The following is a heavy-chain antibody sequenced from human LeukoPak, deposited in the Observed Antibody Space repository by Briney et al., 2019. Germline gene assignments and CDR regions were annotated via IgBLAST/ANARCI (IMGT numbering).Heavy chain of an antibody. CDR1: GFTFSSYS. V-gene: IGHV3-21*01. CDR3: ARDDSSSWYYFDY. D-gene: IGHD6-13*01. J-gene: IGHJ4*02. CDR2: ISGSGGST. Sequence: GGSLRLPCAASGFTFSSYSMNWVRQAPGKGLEWVSAISGSGGSTYYADSVKGRFTISRDNAKNSLYLQMNSLRAEDTAVYYCARDDSSSWYYFDYWGQGTLVTVSS.